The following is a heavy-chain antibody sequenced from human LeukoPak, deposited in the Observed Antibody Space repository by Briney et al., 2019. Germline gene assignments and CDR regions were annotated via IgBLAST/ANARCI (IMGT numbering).Heavy chain of an antibody. CDR3: AREETMVRGVIGYFGMDV. CDR2: TYYRSKWYN. D-gene: IGHD3-10*01. Sequence: SQTLSLTCAISGDSVSSNSAAWNWIRQSPSRGLEWLGRTYYRSKWYNDYAVSVKSRITINPDTSKNQFSLQLNSVTPEDRAVYYCAREETMVRGVIGYFGMDVWGQGTTVTVSS. J-gene: IGHJ6*02. V-gene: IGHV6-1*01. CDR1: GDSVSSNSAA.